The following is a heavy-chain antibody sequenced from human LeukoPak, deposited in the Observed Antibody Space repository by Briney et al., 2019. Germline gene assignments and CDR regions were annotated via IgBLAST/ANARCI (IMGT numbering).Heavy chain of an antibody. J-gene: IGHJ5*02. V-gene: IGHV1-18*01. CDR1: GFTFTNNG. D-gene: IGHD6-19*01. CDR3: ARDLGDSGGWYGRFDP. Sequence: ASVKVSCKAFGFTFTNNGISWVRLAPGQGLEWMGWISADKGNTNYAQKLQGRVAMTTDTSTNTVYMELRSLRSDDTAVYYCARDLGDSGGWYGRFDPWGQGTLVIVSS. CDR2: ISADKGNT.